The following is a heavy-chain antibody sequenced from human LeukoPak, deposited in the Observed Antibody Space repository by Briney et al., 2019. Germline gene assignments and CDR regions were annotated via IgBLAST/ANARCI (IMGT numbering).Heavy chain of an antibody. J-gene: IGHJ5*02. CDR2: ILFDGSNQ. D-gene: IGHD1-26*01. V-gene: IGHV3-30*18. Sequence: GGSLRLSCAASGINFDRYGMHWVRQTPGKGLEWQAFILFDGSNQKYADSVKGRFTISRDNSKSTLYLQMSSLRTEDTATYFCAQDKARLSLVGANTLDLWGQGTLVTVSS. CDR3: AQDKARLSLVGANTLDL. CDR1: GINFDRYG.